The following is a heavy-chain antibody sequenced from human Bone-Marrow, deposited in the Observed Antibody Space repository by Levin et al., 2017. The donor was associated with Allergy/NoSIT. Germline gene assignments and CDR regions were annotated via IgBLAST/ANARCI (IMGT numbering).Heavy chain of an antibody. V-gene: IGHV1-24*01. CDR3: ATDALTGWFLLLDS. J-gene: IGHJ4*02. Sequence: PRASVKVSCKVSGYRLSELTMHWVRQVPGKGLEWMGGYDLEDGETTYAQKFQGRVTMTEDTSTDTAYMELTSLRSEDTAVYYCATDALTGWFLLLDSWGQGTLITVSS. D-gene: IGHD6-19*01. CDR2: YDLEDGET. CDR1: GYRLSELT.